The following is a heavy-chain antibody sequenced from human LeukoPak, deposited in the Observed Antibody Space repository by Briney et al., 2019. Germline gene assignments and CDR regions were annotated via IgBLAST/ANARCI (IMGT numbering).Heavy chain of an antibody. D-gene: IGHD6-13*01. CDR1: GFTFSSYA. V-gene: IGHV3-23*01. Sequence: GGSLRLSCAASGFTFSSYAMSWVRQAPGKGLEWVSAISGSGGSTHYADSVKGRFTISRDNSKNTLYLQMNSLRAEDTAVYYCAKDLKQQLVFPYLDYWGQGTLVTVSS. CDR2: ISGSGGST. CDR3: AKDLKQQLVFPYLDY. J-gene: IGHJ4*02.